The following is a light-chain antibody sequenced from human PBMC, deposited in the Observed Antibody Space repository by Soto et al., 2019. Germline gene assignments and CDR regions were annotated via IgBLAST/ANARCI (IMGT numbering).Light chain of an antibody. Sequence: QSALTQPPSASGSPGQSVSISCTGTISDGGGYNYVSWYQQHPGKAPKLMIYEVSERPSGVPDRFSGSKSGNTASLTVSGLQAQDEADYYCGSYAGFNNYVAFGGGTQLTVL. CDR2: EVS. V-gene: IGLV2-8*01. J-gene: IGLJ2*01. CDR1: ISDGGGYNY. CDR3: GSYAGFNNYVA.